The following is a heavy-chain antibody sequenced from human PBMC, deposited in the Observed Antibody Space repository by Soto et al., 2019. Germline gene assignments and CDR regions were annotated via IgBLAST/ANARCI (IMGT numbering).Heavy chain of an antibody. Sequence: PWGSLRLSCAASGFTFSMYWMHWVRQVPGKGPEWVSRINDDGISTNYADSVKGRFTISRDNAKNTLYLQMNALRVEDTAVYYCTRGPRSTSTGTGAFWGQGTLVTVS. V-gene: IGHV3-74*01. D-gene: IGHD1-1*01. CDR1: GFTFSMYW. CDR3: TRGPRSTSTGTGAF. J-gene: IGHJ4*02. CDR2: INDDGIST.